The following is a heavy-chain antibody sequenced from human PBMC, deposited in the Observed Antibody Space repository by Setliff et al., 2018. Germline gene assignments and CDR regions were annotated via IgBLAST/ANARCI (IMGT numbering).Heavy chain of an antibody. CDR1: GYSFSTYA. CDR3: ARASRFATIVWKGDYYMDV. CDR2: INTXXGNX. Sequence: ASVKVSCKASGYSFSTYAMSWIRQAPGQGLEWMEWINTXXGNXXXXXGFXGRXXXXLDTSVSTAYLQISSLKPEDTAMYYCARASRFATIVWKGDYYMDVWGKGTTVTVSS. J-gene: IGHJ6*03. V-gene: IGHV7-4-1*02. D-gene: IGHD3-16*02.